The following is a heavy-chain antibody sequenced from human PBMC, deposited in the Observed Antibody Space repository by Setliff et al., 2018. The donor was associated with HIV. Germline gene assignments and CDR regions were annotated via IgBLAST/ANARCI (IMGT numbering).Heavy chain of an antibody. CDR3: ARDRTEFVDGGYYPYYFDS. D-gene: IGHD3-22*01. CDR1: GGSISPTNYC. J-gene: IGHJ4*02. Sequence: SETLSLTCIVSGGSISPTNYCWGWIRQTPGQGLEWIGYITYSGSAYYNPSLKSRVTISIDTSNNQISVRLTSVTAADTAVYYCARDRTEFVDGGYYPYYFDSWGQGTLVTVSS. V-gene: IGHV4-39*02. CDR2: ITYSGSA.